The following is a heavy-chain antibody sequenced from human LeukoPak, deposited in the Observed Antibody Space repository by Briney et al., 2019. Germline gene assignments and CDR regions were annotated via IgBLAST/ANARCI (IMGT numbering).Heavy chain of an antibody. V-gene: IGHV1-69*05. J-gene: IGHJ4*02. D-gene: IGHD2-2*01. CDR1: GGTFSSYA. Sequence: SVKVSCKASGGTFSSYAISWVRQAPGQGLEWMGGIIPIFGTANYAQKFQGRVTITTDESTSTAYMELSSLRSEDTAVYYCARSERYCSSTSCSKPTFDYWGQGTLVTVPS. CDR3: ARSERYCSSTSCSKPTFDY. CDR2: IIPIFGTA.